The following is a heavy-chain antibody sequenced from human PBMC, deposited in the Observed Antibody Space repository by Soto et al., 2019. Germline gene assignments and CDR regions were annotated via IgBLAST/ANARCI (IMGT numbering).Heavy chain of an antibody. D-gene: IGHD6-6*01. J-gene: IGHJ6*02. Sequence: QVQLVESGGGVVQPGRSLRLSCATSGFIFSNFGMHWVRQAPGKGLEGVAVIWYDGSNAVSADSVKGRFTISRDNSKNTLYLQMSGLRSEDTAVYYCARDPRTARPSAMDVWGQGTTVTVSS. CDR2: IWYDGSNA. CDR1: GFIFSNFG. CDR3: ARDPRTARPSAMDV. V-gene: IGHV3-33*08.